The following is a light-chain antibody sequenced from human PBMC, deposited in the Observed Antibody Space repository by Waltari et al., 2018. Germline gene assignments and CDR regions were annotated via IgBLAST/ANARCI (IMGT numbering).Light chain of an antibody. Sequence: EIVLTQSPATLSVSPGDRVTLSCRASQSVGTNLAWYQHSPGRAPRLLVYRASTRASYIPARFSASGSGTEFTLSIGTLQSEDSAVFYCQQYNDWPRTFGQGTKVEIK. CDR2: RAS. CDR1: QSVGTN. CDR3: QQYNDWPRT. V-gene: IGKV3D-15*01. J-gene: IGKJ1*01.